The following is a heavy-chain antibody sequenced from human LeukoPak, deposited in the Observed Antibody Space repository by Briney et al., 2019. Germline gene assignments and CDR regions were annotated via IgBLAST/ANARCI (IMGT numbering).Heavy chain of an antibody. Sequence: PGRSLRLSCAASGFTFSSYGMHWVRQAPGKGLEWVAVISYDGSNKYYADSVKGRFTISRDNSKNTLYLQMSSLRAEDTAVYYCAKDAQVRGVINGFDYWGQGTLVTVSS. D-gene: IGHD3-10*01. CDR2: ISYDGSNK. V-gene: IGHV3-30*18. CDR1: GFTFSSYG. J-gene: IGHJ4*02. CDR3: AKDAQVRGVINGFDY.